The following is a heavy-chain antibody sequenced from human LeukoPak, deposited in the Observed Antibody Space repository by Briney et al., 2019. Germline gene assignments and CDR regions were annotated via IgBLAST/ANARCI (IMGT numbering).Heavy chain of an antibody. CDR1: GGSLSSGDYY. J-gene: IGHJ6*02. CDR2: IYYSGST. CDR3: ARDLNYDFWSGYYTPYYYGMDV. V-gene: IGHV4-30-4*01. Sequence: SQTLSLTCTVSGGSLSSGDYYWRWLRQPPGTGLEWIGYIYYSGSTYYNPSLKSRVTISVDTSKNQFSLKLSSVTAADTAVYYCARDLNYDFWSGYYTPYYYGMDVWGQGTTVTVSS. D-gene: IGHD3-3*01.